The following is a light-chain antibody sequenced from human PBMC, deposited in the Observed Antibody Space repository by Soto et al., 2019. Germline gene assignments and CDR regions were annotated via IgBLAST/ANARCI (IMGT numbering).Light chain of an antibody. Sequence: QSVLTQPASVSGSPGLSITVSCTGTSSDVGAYNFVSWYQQHPDKAPKLMIFDVSNRPSGVSNRFSASKSGNTASLTISGLQAEDEADYYCCSYTSSRDYVFGTGTKVTVL. CDR1: SSDVGAYNF. CDR3: CSYTSSRDYV. CDR2: DVS. J-gene: IGLJ1*01. V-gene: IGLV2-14*03.